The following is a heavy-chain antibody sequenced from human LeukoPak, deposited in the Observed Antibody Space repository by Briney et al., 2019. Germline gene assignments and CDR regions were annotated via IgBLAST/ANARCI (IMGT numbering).Heavy chain of an antibody. D-gene: IGHD3/OR15-3a*01. V-gene: IGHV3-23*01. Sequence: GGSLRLSCAASGFTFSNYAVAWVRQAPGKGLEWVSAEGSAGGTYYADSVRGRFTISRDNSGNTLSLQMSSLRVEDTALYYCASRTWTGPGYYAFDIWGQGTMVTVSS. CDR3: ASRTWTGPGYYAFDI. CDR1: GFTFSNYA. CDR2: EGSAGGT. J-gene: IGHJ3*02.